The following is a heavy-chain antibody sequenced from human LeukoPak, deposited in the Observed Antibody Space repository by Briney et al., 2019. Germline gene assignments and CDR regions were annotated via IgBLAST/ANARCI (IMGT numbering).Heavy chain of an antibody. D-gene: IGHD3-16*01. V-gene: IGHV4-59*01. Sequence: ASETLSLTCTVSGGSLSSYYWSWIRQPPGKGLEWIGYIYYNGSTNYNPSLKSRVTISVDTSKNQFSLKLSSVTAADTAVYYCARGLNRYYFDYWGQGTLVTVSS. CDR2: IYYNGST. J-gene: IGHJ4*02. CDR3: ARGLNRYYFDY. CDR1: GGSLSSYY.